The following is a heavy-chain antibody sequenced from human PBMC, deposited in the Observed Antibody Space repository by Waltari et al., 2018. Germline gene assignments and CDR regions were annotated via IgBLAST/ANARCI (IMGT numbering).Heavy chain of an antibody. D-gene: IGHD3-22*01. V-gene: IGHV3-30*18. CDR2: IGCEGSNI. CDR1: GFTFSSYG. CDR3: AKTEDSSGSV. Sequence: QMQLVESGGGVVQPGRSLRLSCAASGFTFSSYGMDVVREAPGKGTEGLAVIGCEGSNIHYGEAVKGRFTISRDNAKNTVYLQMNSLKVDDTAVYYCAKTEDSSGSVWGQGSLVTVSS. J-gene: IGHJ4*02.